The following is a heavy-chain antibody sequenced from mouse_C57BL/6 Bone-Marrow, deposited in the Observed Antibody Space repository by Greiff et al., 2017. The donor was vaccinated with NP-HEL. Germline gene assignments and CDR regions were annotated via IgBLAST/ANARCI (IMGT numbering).Heavy chain of an antibody. CDR2: IHPNSGST. V-gene: IGHV1-64*01. D-gene: IGHD4-1*01. Sequence: QVQLQQPGAELVKPGASVKLSCKASGYTFTSYWMHWVKQRPGQGLEWIGMIHPNSGSTNYNEKFKSKATLTVDKSSSTAYMQLSSLTSEDSAVYYCARRYSNGDRGAMDYWGQGTSVTVSS. CDR3: ARRYSNGDRGAMDY. J-gene: IGHJ4*01. CDR1: GYTFTSYW.